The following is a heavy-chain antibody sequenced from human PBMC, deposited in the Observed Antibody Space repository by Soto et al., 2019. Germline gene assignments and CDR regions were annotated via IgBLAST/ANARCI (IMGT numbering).Heavy chain of an antibody. D-gene: IGHD5-12*01. CDR2: IIPVFRTP. CDR1: GGTFNTFA. V-gene: IGHV1-69*12. Sequence: QVQLVQSGAEVKKPGCSVKVSCKASGGTFNTFAISWVRQAPGQGFEWLGGIIPVFRTPDYAQKFQGRVTIIADESASTAYMELRSLRSEDTAVYYCARDKERQRLGGNYYYAMDIWGQGTTVTVSS. CDR3: ARDKERQRLGGNYYYAMDI. J-gene: IGHJ6*02.